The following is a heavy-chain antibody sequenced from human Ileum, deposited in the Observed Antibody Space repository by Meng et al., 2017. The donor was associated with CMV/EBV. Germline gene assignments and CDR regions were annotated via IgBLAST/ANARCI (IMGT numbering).Heavy chain of an antibody. D-gene: IGHD6-6*01. V-gene: IGHV3-74*01. Sequence: LSFGDYGVTCSGNWMEWVRQARGKGLVWDSRISSGGGSTNYADSVKGRFTISRDNAKNTLYLQMNSLRAEDTAVYYCAKGGARPLDYWGQGTLVTVSS. J-gene: IGHJ4*02. CDR1: GVTCSGNW. CDR2: ISSGGGST. CDR3: AKGGARPLDY.